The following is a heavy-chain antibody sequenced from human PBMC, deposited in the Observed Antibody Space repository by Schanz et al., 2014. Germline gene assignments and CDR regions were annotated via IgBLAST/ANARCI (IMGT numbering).Heavy chain of an antibody. CDR2: MNPTTGNR. CDR3: ASRYGDRPL. Sequence: QVQLVQSGAEVKKPGASVRVSCKASGYSFTTYDVNWVRQATGQGLEWMGWMNPTTGNRGYAQNFQGRGTMTRDTSLKTAYMEMTDLKFEDASGYYCASRYGDRPLWGQGTLIAGAS. J-gene: IGHJ4*02. D-gene: IGHD4-17*01. CDR1: GYSFTTYD. V-gene: IGHV1-8*01.